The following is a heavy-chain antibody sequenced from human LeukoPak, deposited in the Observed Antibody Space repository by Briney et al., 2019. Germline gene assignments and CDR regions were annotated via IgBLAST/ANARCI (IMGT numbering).Heavy chain of an antibody. J-gene: IGHJ4*02. V-gene: IGHV4-4*07. Sequence: PSETLSLTCTVSGASITDYYWSWIRQPAGKGLEWIGRIYSSGNTNYNPSLKSRVTMSVDTSKNQFSLKLSSVTAADTAVYYCARWYHYDSRGYYFDFWGQGTLVTVSS. CDR3: ARWYHYDSRGYYFDF. CDR2: IYSSGNT. D-gene: IGHD3-22*01. CDR1: GASITDYY.